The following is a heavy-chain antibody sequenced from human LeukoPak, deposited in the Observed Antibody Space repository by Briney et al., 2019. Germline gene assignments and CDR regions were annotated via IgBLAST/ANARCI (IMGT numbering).Heavy chain of an antibody. CDR3: AKGLTYYYDSSGYPTYYYYYYMDV. Sequence: GRSLRLSCAASGFTFDDYAMHWVRQAPGNGLEWVSLISGDGGSTYYADSVKGRFTVSRDNSKNSLYLQMNSLRTEDTALYYCAKGLTYYYDSSGYPTYYYYYYMDVWGKGTTVTVSS. V-gene: IGHV3-43*02. J-gene: IGHJ6*03. CDR2: ISGDGGST. CDR1: GFTFDDYA. D-gene: IGHD3-22*01.